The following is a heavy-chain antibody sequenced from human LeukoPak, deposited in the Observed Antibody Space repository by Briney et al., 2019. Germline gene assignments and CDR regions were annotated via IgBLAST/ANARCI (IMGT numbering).Heavy chain of an antibody. V-gene: IGHV5-51*01. CDR1: GYNFNTYW. CDR2: IRPMNSDM. J-gene: IGHJ2*01. Sequence: GESLKISCKGSGYNFNTYWVAWVRQLPGKGLEWMGIIRPMNSDMRYSPSFEGQVTISADRSINTAYLRWSSLTASDTAMYYCARHWYFDLWGRGTLVTVSS. CDR3: ARHWYFDL.